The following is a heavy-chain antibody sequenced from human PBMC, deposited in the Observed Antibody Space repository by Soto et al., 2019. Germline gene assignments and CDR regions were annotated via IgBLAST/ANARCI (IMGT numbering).Heavy chain of an antibody. CDR1: GGSFSGYY. CDR3: AREPEYDALDV. V-gene: IGHV4-34*01. Sequence: PSETLSLTCAVYGGSFSGYYWSWIRQPPGKGLEWIGEINHSGSANYNPSLKSRVTISVDTSKNQVSLKLSSVTAADTAVYYCAREPEYDALDVWGQGTTVTV. J-gene: IGHJ6*02. CDR2: INHSGSA.